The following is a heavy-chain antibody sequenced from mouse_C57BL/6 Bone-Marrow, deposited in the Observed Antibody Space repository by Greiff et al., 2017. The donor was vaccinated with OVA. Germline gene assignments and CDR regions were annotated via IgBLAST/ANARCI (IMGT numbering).Heavy chain of an antibody. CDR1: GFTFSSYG. V-gene: IGHV5-6*01. CDR3: ARQGGVYYDYDGFAY. D-gene: IGHD2-4*01. CDR2: ISSGGSYT. J-gene: IGHJ3*01. Sequence: EVMLVESGGDLVKPGGSLKLSCAASGFTFSSYGMSWVRQTPDKRLEWVATISSGGSYTYYPDSVKGRFTISRDNAKNTLYLQMSSLKSEDTAMYYCARQGGVYYDYDGFAYWGQGTLVTVSA.